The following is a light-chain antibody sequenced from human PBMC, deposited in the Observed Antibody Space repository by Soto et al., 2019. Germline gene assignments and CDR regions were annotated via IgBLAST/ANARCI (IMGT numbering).Light chain of an antibody. CDR3: MPGLQTPLT. CDR2: LGS. J-gene: IGKJ4*01. Sequence: DIVMTQSPLSLPVTPGEPASISCRSSQSLLYRNGNNYLDWYLQKPGQSPQLLIYLGSNRASGVPDRFSGSGSGTDFTLKISRVEAEDVGVYYCMPGLQTPLTFGGGTKVEIK. V-gene: IGKV2-28*01. CDR1: QSLLYRNGNNY.